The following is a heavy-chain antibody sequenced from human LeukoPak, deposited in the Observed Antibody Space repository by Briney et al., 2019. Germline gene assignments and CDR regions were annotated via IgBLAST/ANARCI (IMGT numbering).Heavy chain of an antibody. V-gene: IGHV1-46*03. D-gene: IGHD3-22*01. Sequence: ASVKVSCKASGYTFTSYYMHWVRQAPGQGLEWMGIINPSGGSTSYAQKFRGRVTVTRDTSTTTVYMELSSLRSEDTALYYCTRSYESSGYNSWFDPWGQGTLVTVFS. CDR3: TRSYESSGYNSWFDP. CDR2: INPSGGST. J-gene: IGHJ5*02. CDR1: GYTFTSYY.